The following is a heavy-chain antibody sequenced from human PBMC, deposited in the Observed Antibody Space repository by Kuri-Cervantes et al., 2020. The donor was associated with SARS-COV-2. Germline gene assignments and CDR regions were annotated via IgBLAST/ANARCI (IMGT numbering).Heavy chain of an antibody. CDR2: IYTSGST. D-gene: IGHD2-2*02. V-gene: IGHV4-4*07. J-gene: IGHJ6*03. CDR1: GGSISSYY. CDR3: ARVPRHICSSTSCYIFGRGNYYYMDV. Sequence: SETLSLTCTVSGGSISSYYWSWIRQPAGKGLEWIGRIYTSGSTNYNPSLKSRVTMSVDTSKNQFSLKLSSVTAADTAVYYCARVPRHICSSTSCYIFGRGNYYYMDVWGKGTTVTVSS.